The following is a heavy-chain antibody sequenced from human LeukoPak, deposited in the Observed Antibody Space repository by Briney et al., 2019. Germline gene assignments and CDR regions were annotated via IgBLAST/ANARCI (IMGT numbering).Heavy chain of an antibody. CDR1: GGSISSSSYY. CDR2: IYYSGST. CDR3: ARETQPYGHHLNAFDI. V-gene: IGHV4-39*02. J-gene: IGHJ3*02. D-gene: IGHD1-14*01. Sequence: PSETLSLTCTVSGGSISSSSYYWGWIRQPPGKGLEWIGSIYYSGSTYYNPSLKSRVTISVDTSKNQFSLKLSSVTAADTAVYYCARETQPYGHHLNAFDIWGQGTMVTVSS.